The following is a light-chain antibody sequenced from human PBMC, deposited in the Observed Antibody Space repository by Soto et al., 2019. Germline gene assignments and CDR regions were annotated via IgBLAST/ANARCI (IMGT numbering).Light chain of an antibody. J-gene: IGLJ3*02. V-gene: IGLV1-47*02. Sequence: QSVLTQPPSASGTPGQRVTISCSGSSSNLGSNYVYWYQQLPGTAPKLLIYSNNQRPSGVPVRFSGSKSGTSASLAISGLRSEDEADYYCAAWDDSLSGRVFGGGTKLTVL. CDR1: SSNLGSNY. CDR2: SNN. CDR3: AAWDDSLSGRV.